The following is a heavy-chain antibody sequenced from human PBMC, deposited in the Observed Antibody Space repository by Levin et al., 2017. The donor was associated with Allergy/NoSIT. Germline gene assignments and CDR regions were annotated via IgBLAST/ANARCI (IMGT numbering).Heavy chain of an antibody. J-gene: IGHJ6*02. CDR1: GGTFSSYA. Sequence: AASVKVSCKASGGTFSSYAISWVRQAPGQGLEWMGGIIPIFGTANYAQKFQGRVTITADESTSTAYMELSSLRSEDTAVYYCARDSYCTNGVCYNGLGYYYGMDVWGQGTTVTVSS. CDR3: ARDSYCTNGVCYNGLGYYYGMDV. CDR2: IIPIFGTA. D-gene: IGHD2-8*01. V-gene: IGHV1-69*13.